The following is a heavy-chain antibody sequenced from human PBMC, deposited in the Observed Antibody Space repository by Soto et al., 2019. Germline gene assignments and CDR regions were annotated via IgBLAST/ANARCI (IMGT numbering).Heavy chain of an antibody. CDR3: ERDRRDGYNTFDY. D-gene: IGHD5-12*01. Sequence: ASVKVSCKASGYTFTIYEMYWVRQAPGQGHEWMGIINPSGGSTTYAQKFQGRVTMTRDTSTSTVYMELSSLRSEDTAVYYCERDRRDGYNTFDYWGQGTLVTVSS. J-gene: IGHJ4*02. CDR2: INPSGGST. V-gene: IGHV1-46*01. CDR1: GYTFTIYE.